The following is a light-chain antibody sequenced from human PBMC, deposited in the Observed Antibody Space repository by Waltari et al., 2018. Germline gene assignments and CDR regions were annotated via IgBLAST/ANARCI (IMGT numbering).Light chain of an antibody. CDR1: QNVDNY. Sequence: EIVLTQSPGTVSLSPGERAPLSCRASQNVDNYVAWYQQRPGQTPKLLIYDASNRATGVPARFSGSGSGTDFTLTISGLEPEDFAVYYCQQRSSLLPVTFGGGTKVEIK. CDR2: DAS. CDR3: QQRSSLLPVT. J-gene: IGKJ4*01. V-gene: IGKV3-11*01.